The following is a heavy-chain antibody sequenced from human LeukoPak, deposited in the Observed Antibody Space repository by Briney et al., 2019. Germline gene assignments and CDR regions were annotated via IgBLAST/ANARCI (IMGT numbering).Heavy chain of an antibody. CDR3: AKDMGYSYGYGMDV. CDR1: GFTFDDYA. D-gene: IGHD5-18*01. V-gene: IGHV3-9*01. CDR2: ISWNSGSI. J-gene: IGHJ6*02. Sequence: GRSLRLSCAASGFTFDDYAMHWVRQAPGKGLEWVSGISWNSGSIGYADFVKGRFTISRDNAKNSLYLQMNSLRAEDTALYYCAKDMGYSYGYGMDVWGQGTTVTVSS.